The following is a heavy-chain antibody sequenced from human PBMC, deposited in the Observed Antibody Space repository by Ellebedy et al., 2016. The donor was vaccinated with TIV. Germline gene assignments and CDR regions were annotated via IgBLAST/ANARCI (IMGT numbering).Heavy chain of an antibody. CDR1: GFTFDDYT. CDR2: ISWDGGST. J-gene: IGHJ6*02. V-gene: IGHV3-43*01. Sequence: GESLKISCAASGFTFDDYTMHWVRQAPGKGLEWVSLISWDGGSTYYADSVKVRFTISRDNSKNSLYLQMNSLRTEDTALYYCAKDINHISPSGSYYVPKYYYGMDVWGQGTTVTVSS. D-gene: IGHD1-26*01. CDR3: AKDINHISPSGSYYVPKYYYGMDV.